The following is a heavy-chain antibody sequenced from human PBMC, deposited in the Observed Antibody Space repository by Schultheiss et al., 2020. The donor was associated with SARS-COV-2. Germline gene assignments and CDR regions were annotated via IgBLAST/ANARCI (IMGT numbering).Heavy chain of an antibody. Sequence: GGSLRLSCAASGFTFSSYWMHWVRQAPGKGLEWVAVIWYDGSNKYYADSVKGRFTISRDNSKNTLYLQMNSLRAEDTAVYYCAKAGWLVHSNFDYWGQGTLVTVSS. J-gene: IGHJ4*02. CDR1: GFTFSSYW. V-gene: IGHV3-30*02. CDR3: AKAGWLVHSNFDY. D-gene: IGHD6-19*01. CDR2: IWYDGSNK.